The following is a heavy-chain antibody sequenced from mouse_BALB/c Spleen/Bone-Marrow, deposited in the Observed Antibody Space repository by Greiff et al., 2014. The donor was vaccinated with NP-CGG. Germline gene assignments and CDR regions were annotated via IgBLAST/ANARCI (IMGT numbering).Heavy chain of an antibody. V-gene: IGHV1-80*01. Sequence: QVQLQQSESELVRPGSSVKISCKASGYAFSSYWMNWVKQRPGQGLEWIGQIYPGDGDTNYNGKFKGKATLTADKSSSTAYMQLSSLTSEDSAVYFCARVRNWADYWGQGTTLTVSS. CDR2: IYPGDGDT. CDR1: GYAFSSYW. J-gene: IGHJ2*01. CDR3: ARVRNWADY. D-gene: IGHD4-1*01.